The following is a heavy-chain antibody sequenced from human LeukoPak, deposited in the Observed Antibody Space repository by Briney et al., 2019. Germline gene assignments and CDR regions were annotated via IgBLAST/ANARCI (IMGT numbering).Heavy chain of an antibody. V-gene: IGHV4-61*02. D-gene: IGHD3-10*01. Sequence: PSETLSLTCTVSGGSISSGSYYWSWIRQPAGKGLEWIGRIYTSGSTNYNPSLKSRVTISVDTSKNQFSLKLSSVTAADTAVYYCARQIRGSSPPRNFDYWGQGTLVTVSS. CDR1: GGSISSGSYY. CDR2: IYTSGST. CDR3: ARQIRGSSPPRNFDY. J-gene: IGHJ4*02.